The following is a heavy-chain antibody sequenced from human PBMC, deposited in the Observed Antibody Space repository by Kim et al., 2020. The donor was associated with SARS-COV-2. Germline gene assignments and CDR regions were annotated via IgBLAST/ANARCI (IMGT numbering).Heavy chain of an antibody. CDR3: ARDLQGSSGWFNYYYGMDV. D-gene: IGHD6-19*01. Sequence: ASVKVSCKASGYTFTSYYMHWVRQAPGQGLEWMGIINPSGGSTSYAQKFQGRVTMTRDTSTSTVYMELSSLRSEDTAVYYCARDLQGSSGWFNYYYGMDVWGQGTTVTVSS. CDR1: GYTFTSYY. V-gene: IGHV1-46*01. CDR2: INPSGGST. J-gene: IGHJ6*02.